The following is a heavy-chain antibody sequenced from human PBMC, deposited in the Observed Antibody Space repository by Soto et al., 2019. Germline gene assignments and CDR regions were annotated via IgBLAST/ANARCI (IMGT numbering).Heavy chain of an antibody. V-gene: IGHV4-34*01. CDR1: GGSFSGYY. Sequence: QVQLQQWGAGLLKPSETLSLTCAVYGGSFSGYYWTWIRQSPEKGLEWIGEVNPSGTTYYTPSLKTRVTISVPTPKNQFSLKMSSVTAAATAVYYCARGIGYCSSINCYSSRRLRFDSWGQGTLVTVSS. CDR3: ARGIGYCSSINCYSSRRLRFDS. J-gene: IGHJ4*02. D-gene: IGHD2-2*01. CDR2: VNPSGTT.